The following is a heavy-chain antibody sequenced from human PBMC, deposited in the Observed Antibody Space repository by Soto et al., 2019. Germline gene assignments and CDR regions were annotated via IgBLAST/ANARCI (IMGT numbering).Heavy chain of an antibody. CDR3: ARGGGSSPFDN. J-gene: IGHJ4*02. CDR2: ISHRSLSV. V-gene: IGHV3-11*01. Sequence: GGSLRLSCAASGFTFSDHYMAWFRQTPERGLEWLAYISHRSLSVYHARSVKDRFSISRDDATDSLYLQMNSLRVEDTAVYFCARGGGSSPFDNWVQGTVVTVS. D-gene: IGHD6-19*01. CDR1: GFTFSDHY.